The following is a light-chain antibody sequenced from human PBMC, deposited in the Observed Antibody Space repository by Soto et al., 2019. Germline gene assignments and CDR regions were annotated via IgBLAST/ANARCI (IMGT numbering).Light chain of an antibody. CDR2: GAF. CDR1: QSVSSSY. V-gene: IGKV3-20*01. J-gene: IGKJ5*01. Sequence: EIVLTQSPATLSFSPGERATLSCRASQSVSSSYLAWYQQKPGQAPRLLIYGAFSRATGIPDRFSGSGSGTDFTLTISRLEPEDFAVYYCQQYGNSSPITFGQGTRLEIK. CDR3: QQYGNSSPIT.